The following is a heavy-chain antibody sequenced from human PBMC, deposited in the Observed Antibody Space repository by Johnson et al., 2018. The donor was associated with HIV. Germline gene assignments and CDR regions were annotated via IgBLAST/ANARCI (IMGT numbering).Heavy chain of an antibody. CDR3: TTAGYSSSPYAFDI. CDR1: GFTFSNAW. CDR2: IKSNTDGGTT. J-gene: IGHJ3*02. Sequence: VQLVEYGGGLVKPGGSLRLSCAASGFTFSNAWMSWVRQAPGKGLEWVGRIKSNTDGGTTDYAAPVKGRFTISRDDSKNTLYLQMNSLKTEDTAVYYCTTAGYSSSPYAFDIWGQGTMVTVSS. V-gene: IGHV3-15*01. D-gene: IGHD6-6*01.